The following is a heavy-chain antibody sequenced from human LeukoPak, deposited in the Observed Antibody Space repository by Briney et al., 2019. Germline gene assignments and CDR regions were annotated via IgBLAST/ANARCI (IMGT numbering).Heavy chain of an antibody. Sequence: GGSLRLSCAASGFTFSIYAMHWVRQAPGKGLEWVAFISSDGSNKYYADSVKGRFTISRDNAKNTLYLQMNSLRAEDTAVYYCARDLVVASARYYYYYYGMDVWGQGTTVTVSS. CDR2: ISSDGSNK. CDR1: GFTFSIYA. V-gene: IGHV3-30-3*01. J-gene: IGHJ6*02. D-gene: IGHD2-2*01. CDR3: ARDLVVASARYYYYYYGMDV.